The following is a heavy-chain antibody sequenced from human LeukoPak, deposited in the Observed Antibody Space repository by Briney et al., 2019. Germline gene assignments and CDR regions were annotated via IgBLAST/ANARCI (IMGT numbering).Heavy chain of an antibody. CDR2: IWYDGSNK. CDR3: AREAGATPFDY. D-gene: IGHD1-26*01. V-gene: IGHV3-33*01. CDR1: GFTFSSYG. J-gene: IGHJ4*02. Sequence: PGGSLRLSCAASGFTFSSYGMHWVRQAPGKGLEWVADIWYDGSNKYYAGSVKGRFTISRDNSKNTLYLQMNSLIAEDTAVYYCAREAGATPFDYWGQGTLVTVSS.